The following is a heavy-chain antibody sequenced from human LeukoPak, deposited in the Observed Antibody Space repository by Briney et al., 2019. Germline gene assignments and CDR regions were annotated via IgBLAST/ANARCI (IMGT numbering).Heavy chain of an antibody. Sequence: GASVKVSCKASGYTFTGYFIHWVRQAPGQGLEWMGWINPNSGGTNYAQKFQGRVTMTRDTSISTAYMEVSRLRSDDTAVYYCARDRFRVAATALDYWGQGTLVTVSS. CDR3: ARDRFRVAATALDY. CDR1: GYTFTGYF. V-gene: IGHV1-2*02. CDR2: INPNSGGT. J-gene: IGHJ4*02. D-gene: IGHD2-15*01.